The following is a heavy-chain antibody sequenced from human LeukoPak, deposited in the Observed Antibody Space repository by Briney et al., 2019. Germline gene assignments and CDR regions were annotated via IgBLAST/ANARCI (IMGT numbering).Heavy chain of an antibody. V-gene: IGHV3-74*03. CDR1: GFTFSNYW. J-gene: IGHJ4*02. D-gene: IGHD3-10*01. CDR3: ARDKKSGESSEIDY. Sequence: PGGSLRLSCAASGFTFSNYWVHCVRQAPGKGLVWVSRINRDGSTTKYADSVKGRFTVSRDNAKNTLNLQMNSLRAEDTAVYYCARDKKSGESSEIDYWGQGTLVTVSS. CDR2: INRDGSTT.